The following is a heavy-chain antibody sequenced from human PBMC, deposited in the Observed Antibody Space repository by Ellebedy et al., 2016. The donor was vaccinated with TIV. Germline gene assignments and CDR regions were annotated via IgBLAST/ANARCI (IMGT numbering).Heavy chain of an antibody. CDR2: IIAIFGTT. V-gene: IGHV1-69*13. CDR1: GGIFRSYA. J-gene: IGHJ6*02. CDR3: ARVYGSGSYLYYYYGMDV. D-gene: IGHD3-10*01. Sequence: AASVKVSCKASGGIFRSYAISWVRQAPGQGLEWMGGIIAIFGTTNYAQKFQGRVTITADDSTSTAYMELSSLRSEDTALYYCARVYGSGSYLYYYYGMDVWGQGTTVTVSS.